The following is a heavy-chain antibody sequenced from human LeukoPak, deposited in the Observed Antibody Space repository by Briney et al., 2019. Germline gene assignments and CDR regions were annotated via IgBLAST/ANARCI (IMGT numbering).Heavy chain of an antibody. D-gene: IGHD3-22*01. V-gene: IGHV1-24*01. CDR2: FDPEDGET. Sequence: ASVKVSCKASGYTFTGYYMHWVRQAPGQGLEWMGGFDPEDGETIYAQKFQGRVTMTEDTSTDTAYMELSSLRSEDTAVYYCATAQYYYDSSGYYYFDYWGQGTLVTVSS. CDR1: GYTFTGYY. J-gene: IGHJ4*02. CDR3: ATAQYYYDSSGYYYFDY.